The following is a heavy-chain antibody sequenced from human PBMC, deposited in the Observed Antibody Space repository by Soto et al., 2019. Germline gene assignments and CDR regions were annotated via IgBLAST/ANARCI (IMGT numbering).Heavy chain of an antibody. J-gene: IGHJ3*02. CDR3: ARPYNWNDAFDI. D-gene: IGHD1-20*01. Sequence: SETLSLTCAVYGGSFSGYYWSWIRQPPGKGLEWIGEINHSGSTNYNPSLKSRVTISVDTSKNQFSLKLSSVTAADTAVYYCARPYNWNDAFDIWGQGTMVTVS. CDR2: INHSGST. V-gene: IGHV4-34*01. CDR1: GGSFSGYY.